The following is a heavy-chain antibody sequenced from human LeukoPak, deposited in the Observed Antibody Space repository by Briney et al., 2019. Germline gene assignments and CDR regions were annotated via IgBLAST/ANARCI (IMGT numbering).Heavy chain of an antibody. D-gene: IGHD3-10*01. CDR3: ARDEDGSGRWGVDYVGVIPD. J-gene: IGHJ4*02. CDR2: INPNSGGT. CDR1: GYTFTGYY. V-gene: IGHV1-2*02. Sequence: ASVKVSCKASGYTFTGYYMHWVRQAPGQGLEWMGWINPNSGGTNYAQKFQGRVTMTRDTSISTAYMELSRLRSEDTAVYYCARDEDGSGRWGVDYVGVIPDWGQGTLVTVSS.